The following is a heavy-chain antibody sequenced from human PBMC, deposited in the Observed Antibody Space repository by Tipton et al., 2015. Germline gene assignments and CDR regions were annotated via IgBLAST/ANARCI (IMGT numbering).Heavy chain of an antibody. CDR3: ARSNYDLLTGYSRSFDY. J-gene: IGHJ4*02. CDR1: GGAINNSNW. D-gene: IGHD3-9*01. V-gene: IGHV4-4*02. CDR2: IHHSGST. Sequence: TLSLTCTVSGGAINNSNWWNWVRQPPGKGLEWIGEIHHSGSTNYNPSLKSRVTISVDKSKNQFSLKLSSVTAADTAVYYCARSNYDLLTGYSRSFDYWGRGTLVTVSS.